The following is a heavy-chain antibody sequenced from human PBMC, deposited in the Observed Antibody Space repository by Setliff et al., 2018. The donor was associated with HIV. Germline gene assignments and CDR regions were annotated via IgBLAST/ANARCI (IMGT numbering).Heavy chain of an antibody. Sequence: GGSLRLSCAASGFTFSSYWMHWVRQAPGKGLVWVSLINSDGSGTYYADSVKGRFTISRDISKNTLYLQMNSLRAEDTAVYYCAKEPTYYYDSSGPHDAFDIWGQGTMVTVSS. D-gene: IGHD3-22*01. V-gene: IGHV3-74*01. CDR1: GFTFSSYW. J-gene: IGHJ3*02. CDR3: AKEPTYYYDSSGPHDAFDI. CDR2: INSDGSGT.